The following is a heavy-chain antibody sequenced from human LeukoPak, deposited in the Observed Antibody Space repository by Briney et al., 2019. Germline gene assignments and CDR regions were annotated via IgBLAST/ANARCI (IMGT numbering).Heavy chain of an antibody. CDR3: TRKGSQWDFLVDY. V-gene: IGHV4-34*01. Sequence: SETLSLTCAVYGGSFSGYYWSWIRQPPGKGLEWIGEINHSGSTNYNPSLKSRVTISVDTSKNQFSLKLSSVTAEDTAVYYCTRKGSQWDFLVDYWGQGTRVTVSS. D-gene: IGHD2/OR15-2a*01. J-gene: IGHJ4*02. CDR1: GGSFSGYY. CDR2: INHSGST.